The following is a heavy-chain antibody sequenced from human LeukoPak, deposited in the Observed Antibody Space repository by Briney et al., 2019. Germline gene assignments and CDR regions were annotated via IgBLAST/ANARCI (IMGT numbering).Heavy chain of an antibody. CDR1: GFTFSSYW. CDR3: VRDGDGYNFDY. Sequence: GGSLRLSCAASGFTFSSYWMNWVRQAPGKGLAWVSRIKSDGSWTNYADSVKGRFTISRDNAKRTLYLQMNSLRAEDTAVYYCVRDGDGYNFDYWGQGTLVTVSS. J-gene: IGHJ4*02. V-gene: IGHV3-74*01. CDR2: IKSDGSWT. D-gene: IGHD5-24*01.